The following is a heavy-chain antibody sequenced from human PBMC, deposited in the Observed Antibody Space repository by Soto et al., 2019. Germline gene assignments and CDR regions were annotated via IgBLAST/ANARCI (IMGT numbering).Heavy chain of an antibody. CDR1: GFTFSSYA. J-gene: IGHJ4*02. CDR3: ARAVSSSWGFDY. D-gene: IGHD6-13*01. CDR2: ISYDGSNK. V-gene: IGHV3-30-3*01. Sequence: QVQLVESGGGVVQPGRSLRLSCVASGFTFSSYAMHWVRQAPGKGLEWVAVISYDGSNKYYADSVKGRFTISRDNSKKTLYLQMNSLRTEDTSVYYCARAVSSSWGFDYWGQGTLVTVSS.